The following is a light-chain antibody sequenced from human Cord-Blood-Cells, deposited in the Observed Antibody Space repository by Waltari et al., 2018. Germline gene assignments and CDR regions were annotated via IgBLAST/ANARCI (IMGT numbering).Light chain of an antibody. V-gene: IGLV1-40*01. CDR1: SPNIGAGYD. CDR3: QSYDSSLSGSV. J-gene: IGLJ3*02. CDR2: GNS. Sequence: QSVLTQPPPVPGDPGQRVTISCTGSSPNIGAGYDVPWYQQLPGTAPKLLIYGNSNRPSGVPDRFSGSKSGTSASLAITGLQAEDEADYYCQSYDSSLSGSVFGGGTKLTVL.